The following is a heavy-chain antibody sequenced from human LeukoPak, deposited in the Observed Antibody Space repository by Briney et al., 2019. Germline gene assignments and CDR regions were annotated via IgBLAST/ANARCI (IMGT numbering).Heavy chain of an antibody. CDR2: INPNSGGT. CDR3: ARASGYSSSWYSENYCYYMDV. V-gene: IGHV1-2*02. Sequence: ASVKVSCKASGYTFTGYYMHWVRQAPGQGLEGMGWINPNSGGTNYAQKFQGRVTMTRDTSISTAYMELSRLRSDDTAVYDCARASGYSSSWYSENYCYYMDVWGKGTTVTVSS. D-gene: IGHD6-13*01. J-gene: IGHJ6*03. CDR1: GYTFTGYY.